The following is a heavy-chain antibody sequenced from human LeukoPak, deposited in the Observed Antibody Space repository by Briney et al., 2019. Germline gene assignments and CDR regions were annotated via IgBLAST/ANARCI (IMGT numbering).Heavy chain of an antibody. J-gene: IGHJ4*02. CDR3: ARGGVVPAAPLDY. D-gene: IGHD2-2*01. CDR2: INSDGSST. CDR1: GFTSSSYW. V-gene: IGHV3-74*01. Sequence: GGSLRLSCAASGFTSSSYWMHWVRQAPGKGLVWVSRINSDGSSTSYADSVKGRFTISRDNAKNTLYLQMNSLRAEDTAVYYCARGGVVPAAPLDYWGQGTLVTVSS.